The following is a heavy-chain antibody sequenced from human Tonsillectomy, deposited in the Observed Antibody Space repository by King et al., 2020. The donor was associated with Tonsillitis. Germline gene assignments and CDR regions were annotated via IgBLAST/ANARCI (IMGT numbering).Heavy chain of an antibody. CDR2: IKQDGSDK. CDR1: GFTFSSYW. D-gene: IGHD2-8*02. Sequence: QLVQSGGGLVQPGGSLRLSCAASGFTFSSYWMVWVRQAPGKGLEWVANIKQDGSDKNYVDSVKGRFIISRDNAKNSLYLQMNSLRAEDTAVYYCAREYWGPHYWGQGTLVTVSS. CDR3: AREYWGPHY. V-gene: IGHV3-7*03. J-gene: IGHJ4*02.